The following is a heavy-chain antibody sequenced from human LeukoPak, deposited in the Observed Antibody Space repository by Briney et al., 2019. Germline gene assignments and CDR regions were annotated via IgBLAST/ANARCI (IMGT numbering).Heavy chain of an antibody. CDR1: GXXXXSYX. J-gene: IGHJ4*02. D-gene: IGHD6-19*01. V-gene: IGHV1-3*01. Sequence: VKVSCKASGXXXXSYXXHWXXXAXXXXXEWMGWINAGNVNTKYSQKFQGRVTITRDTSASTAYMELSSLRSEDTAVYYCARSSGWYGYWGQGTLVTVSS. CDR3: ARSSGWYGY. CDR2: INAGNVNT.